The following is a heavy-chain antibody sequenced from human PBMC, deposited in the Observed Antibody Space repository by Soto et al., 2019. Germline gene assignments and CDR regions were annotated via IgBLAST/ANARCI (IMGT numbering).Heavy chain of an antibody. CDR3: TTENPVWFGDLLFTAYGMEV. D-gene: IGHD3-10*01. Sequence: EVQLVESGGGWVQPGGSLRLSCVASGFSFSKAWMNWVRQAPGKGPESVGRIRSNTDGGKVDYAAPVKGRFTISRDDSKNMLYLQMNSLKTEDTAVYYCTTENPVWFGDLLFTAYGMEVWGQGTTVTVSS. V-gene: IGHV3-15*07. CDR1: GFSFSKAW. J-gene: IGHJ6*02. CDR2: IRSNTDGGKV.